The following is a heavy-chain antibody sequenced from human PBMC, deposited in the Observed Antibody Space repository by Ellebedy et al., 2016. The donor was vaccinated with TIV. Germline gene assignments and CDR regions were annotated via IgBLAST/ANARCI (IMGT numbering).Heavy chain of an antibody. CDR2: INQYGSGK. CDR1: GFTFSIYW. CDR3: ARDSSDWPQIDY. V-gene: IGHV3-7*03. J-gene: IGHJ4*02. Sequence: PGGSLRLSCAASGFTFSIYWMTWVRQAPGKGLEWVANINQYGSGKNYVDSVKGRFTISRDNARNSVHLQMNSLRAEDTAVYYCARDSSDWPQIDYWGQGTLVTVSS. D-gene: IGHD6-19*01.